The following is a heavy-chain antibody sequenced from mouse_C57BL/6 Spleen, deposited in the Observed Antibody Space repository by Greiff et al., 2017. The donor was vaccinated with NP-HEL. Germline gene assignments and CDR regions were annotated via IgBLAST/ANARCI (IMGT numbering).Heavy chain of an antibody. J-gene: IGHJ1*03. V-gene: IGHV5-17*01. CDR1: GFTFSDYG. Sequence: EVKVVESGGGLVKPGGSRKLSCGASGFTFSDYGMHWVRQAPGKGLEWVGYISSGGSTINYADTMKGRFTISRDNATNTLFLQISSLKSEDTAMYYGASRVIDYYYSSSYGYFEGWGTGTTVTVSS. CDR2: ISSGGSTI. D-gene: IGHD1-1*01. CDR3: ASRVIDYYYSSSYGYFEG.